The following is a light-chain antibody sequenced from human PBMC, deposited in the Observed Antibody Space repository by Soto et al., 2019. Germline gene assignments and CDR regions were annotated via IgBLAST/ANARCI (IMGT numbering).Light chain of an antibody. CDR3: QVWESSSEHYV. CDR2: DDN. Sequence: SYALTHPPSVSVAPGQTARISCGGNNIGAESVHWYQQKPGQAPVLVVYDDNDRPSGIPERFSGSKSGNTATLTISRVEAGDEADYYCQVWESSSEHYVFGTGTKVTVL. CDR1: NIGAES. V-gene: IGLV3-21*02. J-gene: IGLJ1*01.